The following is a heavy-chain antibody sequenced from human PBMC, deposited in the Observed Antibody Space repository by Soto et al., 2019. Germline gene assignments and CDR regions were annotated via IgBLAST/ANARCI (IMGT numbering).Heavy chain of an antibody. CDR1: GYTFTNYD. V-gene: IGHV1-18*01. Sequence: QVQLVQSGAEVKQPGASVKVSCKASGYTFTNYDCTWVRQAPGQGLEWLGRISTYNGNTKYAQKVQGRLTMTTDTSTSTVNMELTSLRSDDTAIYYCARTTVTASYYYMDVWGKGSTVTVSS. J-gene: IGHJ6*03. D-gene: IGHD4-17*01. CDR2: ISTYNGNT. CDR3: ARTTVTASYYYMDV.